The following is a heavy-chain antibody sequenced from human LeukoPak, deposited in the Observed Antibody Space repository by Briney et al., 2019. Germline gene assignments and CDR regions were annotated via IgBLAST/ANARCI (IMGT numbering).Heavy chain of an antibody. D-gene: IGHD4-17*01. CDR2: IYPGESIYASENS. J-gene: IGHJ4*02. V-gene: IGHV4-4*07. CDR1: GVSISAYY. CDR3: ARDPTTVTTIFDS. Sequence: SETLSLTCSVSGVSISAYYWSWIRQPAGKGLEWIGRIYPGESIYASENSNYNPSLKSRVSMSGDTSKNQVSLKLRSVTAADTAVYYCARDPTTVTTIFDSWGQGTLVTVSS.